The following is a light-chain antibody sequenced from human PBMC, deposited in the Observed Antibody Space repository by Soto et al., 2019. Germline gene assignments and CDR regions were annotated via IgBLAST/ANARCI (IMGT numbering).Light chain of an antibody. CDR3: QQRSNSPFT. CDR1: QSVTSY. CDR2: GAS. Sequence: EIVLTQSPATLSLSPGERVTLSCRASQSVTSYLAWYQQKPGQAPRLLIYGASNRPTGIPARFSAFGSRTDFTLTISSLEPEDFAVYYCQQRSNSPFTFGPGTKVDLK. J-gene: IGKJ3*01. V-gene: IGKV3-11*01.